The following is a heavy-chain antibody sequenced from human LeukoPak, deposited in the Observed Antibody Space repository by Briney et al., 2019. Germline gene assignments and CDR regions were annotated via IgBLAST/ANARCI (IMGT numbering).Heavy chain of an antibody. CDR2: IYYSGST. CDR1: GGSISSSSYY. D-gene: IGHD1-26*01. J-gene: IGHJ6*03. Sequence: SETLSLTCTVSGGSISSSSYYWGWIRQPPGKGLEWIGSIYYSGSTYYNPSLKSRVTISVDTSKNQFSLKLSSVTAADTAVYYCARVTGWDYYYYMDVWGKGTTVTVSS. CDR3: ARVTGWDYYYYMDV. V-gene: IGHV4-39*07.